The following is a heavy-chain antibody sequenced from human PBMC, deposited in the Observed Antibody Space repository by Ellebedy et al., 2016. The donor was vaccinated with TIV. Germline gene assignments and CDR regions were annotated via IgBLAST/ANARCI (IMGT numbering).Heavy chain of an antibody. J-gene: IGHJ4*02. CDR1: GFTFSGYW. CDR3: AAHTSVWAKFDY. CDR2: IKEDGSEK. Sequence: GGSLRLXCAASGFTFSGYWISWVRQAPGKGLEWVANIKEDGSEKYYVDSVKGRFTISRDNAKNSLYLQMDRLRAEDTAIYFCAAHTSVWAKFDYWGQGALVSVSS. V-gene: IGHV3-7*05. D-gene: IGHD2-2*01.